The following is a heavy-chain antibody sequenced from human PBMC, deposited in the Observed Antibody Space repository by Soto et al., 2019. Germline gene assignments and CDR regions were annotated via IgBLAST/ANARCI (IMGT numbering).Heavy chain of an antibody. D-gene: IGHD5-12*01. Sequence: GGSLRLSCAASGFTFSSYSMNWVRQAPGKGLEWVSYISSSSSTIYYADSVKGRFTISRDNAKNSLYLQMNSLRDEDTAVYYCARDWRERWLHFTDAFDIWGQGTMVTVSS. CDR2: ISSSSSTI. CDR3: ARDWRERWLHFTDAFDI. V-gene: IGHV3-48*02. J-gene: IGHJ3*02. CDR1: GFTFSSYS.